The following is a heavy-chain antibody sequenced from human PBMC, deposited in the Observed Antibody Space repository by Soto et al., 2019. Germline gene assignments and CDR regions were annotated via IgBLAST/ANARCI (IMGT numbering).Heavy chain of an antibody. CDR2: IYWDDDK. J-gene: IGHJ3*01. D-gene: IGHD1-7*01. Sequence: QITLKESGPTLVEPTQTLTLTCTFSGFTLRTIGVGAGWIRQPPGKAPEWLALIYWDDDKRYNPSLKNRLTITKDTSKNQMVLTMTNMDPVDTATYYCAHRVSLQDNWNYGAFDFWGQGTVVTVSS. CDR1: GFTLRTIGVG. CDR3: AHRVSLQDNWNYGAFDF. V-gene: IGHV2-5*02.